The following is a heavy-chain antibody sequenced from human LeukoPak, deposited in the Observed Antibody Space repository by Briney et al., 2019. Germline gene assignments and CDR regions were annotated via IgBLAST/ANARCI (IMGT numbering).Heavy chain of an antibody. Sequence: ASVTVSFTASGYTFTGYYMHWVRQAPGQGLEWMGWINPNGGGTNYAQKFQGRVTMTRDTSISTAYMELTSLRSDDTAVYYCARLPVIVGAWSPIDYWGQGTRVTVSS. J-gene: IGHJ4*02. V-gene: IGHV1-2*02. D-gene: IGHD1-26*01. CDR1: GYTFTGYY. CDR2: INPNGGGT. CDR3: ARLPVIVGAWSPIDY.